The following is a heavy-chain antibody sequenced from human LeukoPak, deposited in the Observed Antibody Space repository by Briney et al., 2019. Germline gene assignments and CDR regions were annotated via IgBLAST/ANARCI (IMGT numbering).Heavy chain of an antibody. CDR3: ARMRLNRQNWFHP. CDR1: GGTFSSYA. Sequence: SVKVSCKASGGTFSSYAISWVRQATGQGLEWMGGIIPIFGTANYAQKFQGRVTITADESTSTAYMELSSLRSEHTAVYYCARMRLNRQNWFHPWGQGTLVTVSS. D-gene: IGHD1/OR15-1a*01. CDR2: IIPIFGTA. J-gene: IGHJ5*02. V-gene: IGHV1-69*13.